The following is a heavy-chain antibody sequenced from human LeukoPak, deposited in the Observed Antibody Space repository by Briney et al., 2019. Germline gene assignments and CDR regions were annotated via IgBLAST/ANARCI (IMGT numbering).Heavy chain of an antibody. V-gene: IGHV3-48*03. D-gene: IGHD6-13*01. CDR2: ISSSGSTI. CDR3: ARQLDRAAAGTLGY. CDR1: GFTFSSYE. Sequence: GGSLRLSCAASGFTFSSYEMNWVRQAPGKGLEWVSYISSSGSTIYYADSVKGRFTISRDNTKNSLYLQMNSLRAEDTAVYYCARQLDRAAAGTLGYWGQGTLVTVSS. J-gene: IGHJ4*02.